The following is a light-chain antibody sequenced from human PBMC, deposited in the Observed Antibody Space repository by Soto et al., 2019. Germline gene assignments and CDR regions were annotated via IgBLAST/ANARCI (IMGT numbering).Light chain of an antibody. V-gene: IGLV2-8*01. J-gene: IGLJ1*01. Sequence: QSAPTQPPSASGSPGQSVTISCTGTSSDVGAYHYVSWYQHHPGKAPKLLIYEVNKRPSGVPDRFSGSKSGNTASLTVSGLQAEDEADYFCTSYTRSANLVLGGGTKLTVL. CDR2: EVN. CDR1: SSDVGAYHY. CDR3: TSYTRSANLV.